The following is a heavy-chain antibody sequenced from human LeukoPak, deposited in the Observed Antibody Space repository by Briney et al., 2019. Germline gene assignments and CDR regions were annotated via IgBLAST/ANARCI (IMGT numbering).Heavy chain of an antibody. D-gene: IGHD6-13*01. CDR1: GYTFTGYY. CDR3: ATGIAAAGTDAFDI. CDR2: INPNSGGT. J-gene: IGHJ3*02. Sequence: ASAKVSCKASGYTFTGYYMHWVRQAPGQGLEWMGWINPNSGGTNYAQKFQGWVTMTRDTSISTAYMELSRLRSDDTAVYYCATGIAAAGTDAFDIWGQGTMVTVSS. V-gene: IGHV1-2*04.